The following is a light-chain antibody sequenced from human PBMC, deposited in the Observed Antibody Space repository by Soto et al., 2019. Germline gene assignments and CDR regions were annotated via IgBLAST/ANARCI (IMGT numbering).Light chain of an antibody. J-gene: IGKJ1*01. V-gene: IGKV1-5*01. CDR1: QSISSW. Sequence: DILMTQSPSTLSASVGDRVTITCRASQSISSWLAWYQQKPGKAPKLLIYDASSLESGLPSRFSGSGSGTEFPLTISSLQTDYFASYYCQHYNSYSTFGQGTKVEIK. CDR3: QHYNSYST. CDR2: DAS.